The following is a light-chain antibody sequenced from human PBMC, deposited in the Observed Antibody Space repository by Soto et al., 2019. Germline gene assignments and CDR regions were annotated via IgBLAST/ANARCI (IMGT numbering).Light chain of an antibody. J-gene: IGKJ3*01. CDR2: GAS. CDR1: QSVSSIY. Sequence: EIVLPQSPGTLSLSPGERATLSCRASQSVSSIYLDWYQQKPGQAPRLLIYGASSRATGIPDRFSGSGSGTDFTLTISRLEPEDFAVYYCQQYGSSFTFGPGTKVDIK. CDR3: QQYGSSFT. V-gene: IGKV3-20*01.